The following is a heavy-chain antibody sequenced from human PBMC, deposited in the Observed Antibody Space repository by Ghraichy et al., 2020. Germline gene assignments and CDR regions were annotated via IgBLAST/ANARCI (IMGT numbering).Heavy chain of an antibody. J-gene: IGHJ4*02. D-gene: IGHD3-22*01. CDR2: ISGSGGGT. V-gene: IGHV3-23*01. CDR3: AKSTFYDSSAYTDY. Sequence: GGSLRLSCTASGFTFGKNAMTWVRQAPGKGLEWVSGISGSGGGTDYADSVKGRFTISRDNSKNTLYLQMNSLRAEDTAVYYCAKSTFYDSSAYTDYWGLGTLVTVSS. CDR1: GFTFGKNA.